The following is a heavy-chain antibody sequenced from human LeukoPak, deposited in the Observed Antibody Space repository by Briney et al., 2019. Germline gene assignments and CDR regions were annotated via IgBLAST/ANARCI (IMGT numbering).Heavy chain of an antibody. CDR1: GYTFTGYY. CDR2: INPNSGGT. CDR3: ARALYLDYYYYYMDV. J-gene: IGHJ6*03. Sequence: VASVKVSCKASGYTFTGYYMHWVRQAPGQGLEWMGWINPNSGGTNYAQKFQGRVTMTSDTSISTAYMDLSRLTSDDTAVYYCARALYLDYYYYYMDVWGKGTTVTVSS. D-gene: IGHD5/OR15-5a*01. V-gene: IGHV1-2*02.